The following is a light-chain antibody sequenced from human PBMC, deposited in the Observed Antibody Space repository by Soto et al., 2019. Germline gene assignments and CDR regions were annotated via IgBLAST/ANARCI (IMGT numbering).Light chain of an antibody. Sequence: AIQLTQSPSSLSASVGDRVTITCRASQGISSALVWYQQKPGKAPKLLFYDASSLESGVPSRFSGSGSGTDFTLTISSLQPEDFATYYCQQFNSFPLTFGGGTKVEIK. CDR1: QGISSA. CDR3: QQFNSFPLT. CDR2: DAS. V-gene: IGKV1-13*02. J-gene: IGKJ4*01.